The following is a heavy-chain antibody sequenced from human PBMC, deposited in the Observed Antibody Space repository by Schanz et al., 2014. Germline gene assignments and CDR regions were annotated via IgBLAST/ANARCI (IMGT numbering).Heavy chain of an antibody. J-gene: IGHJ4*02. CDR1: GFSFSIFA. CDR2: MSGSGSTA. CDR3: AQDVSGYPAY. V-gene: IGHV3-23*04. Sequence: EVQLVESGGGLVKPGGSLRLSCAASGFSFSIFAMTWVRQAPGQGLEWVSGMSGSGSTADYADSVKGRFTISRDISKNTLFLQMNSLRVEDTAVYYCAQDVSGYPAYWGQGTLVTVSS. D-gene: IGHD5-12*01.